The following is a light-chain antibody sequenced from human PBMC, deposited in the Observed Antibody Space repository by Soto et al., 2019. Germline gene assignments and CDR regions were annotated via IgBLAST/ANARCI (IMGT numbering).Light chain of an antibody. CDR3: QQYYSTPPT. Sequence: DIVMTQSPDSLAVSLGERATINCKSSQSVLYSSNNKNYLAWYQQKPGQPPKLLIYWASTRESGVPDRFSGSGSWTDFTLTISSLHAEDVEGYYCQQYYSTPPTVGQGPKVEIK. V-gene: IGKV4-1*01. J-gene: IGKJ1*01. CDR2: WAS. CDR1: QSVLYSSNNKNY.